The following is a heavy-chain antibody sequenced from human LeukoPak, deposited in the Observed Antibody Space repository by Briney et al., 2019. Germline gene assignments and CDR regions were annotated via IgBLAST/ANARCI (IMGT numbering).Heavy chain of an antibody. D-gene: IGHD4-23*01. CDR3: ARSLPIGGNSGLFDY. V-gene: IGHV4-61*02. CDR1: GGSISSGSYY. J-gene: IGHJ4*02. CDR2: IYTSGST. Sequence: SQTLSLTCTVSGGSISSGSYYWSWIRQPAGKGLEWIGRIYTSGSTNYNPSLKSRVTTSVDTSKNQFSLKLSSVTAADTAVYYCARSLPIGGNSGLFDYWGQGTLVTVSS.